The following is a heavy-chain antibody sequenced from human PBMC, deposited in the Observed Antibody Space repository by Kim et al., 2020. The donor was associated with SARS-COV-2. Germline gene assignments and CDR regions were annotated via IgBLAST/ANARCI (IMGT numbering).Heavy chain of an antibody. CDR2: IYYSGST. J-gene: IGHJ4*02. CDR1: GGSISSGGYY. D-gene: IGHD6-6*01. V-gene: IGHV4-31*03. Sequence: SETLSLNCTVSGGSISSGGYYWSWIRQHPGKGLEWIGYIYYSGSTYYNPSLKSRVTISVDTSKNQFSLKLSSVTAADTAVYYCARARGQLSSRILDYWGQGTLVTVSS. CDR3: ARARGQLSSRILDY.